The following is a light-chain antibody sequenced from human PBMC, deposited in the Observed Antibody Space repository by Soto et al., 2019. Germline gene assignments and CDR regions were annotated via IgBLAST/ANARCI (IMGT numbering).Light chain of an antibody. J-gene: IGKJ1*01. CDR3: QQYHNAGST. V-gene: IGKV3-15*01. CDR1: QSVSNN. CDR2: GAS. Sequence: IVMTQSPATLSVFTGGRASLSCRASQSVSNNLAWYQKKPGQAPRLLIYGASTRAAGISVRFSSSGSGTEFTLIISSLQSDDSAVYYCQQYHNAGSTFGQGTKVEI.